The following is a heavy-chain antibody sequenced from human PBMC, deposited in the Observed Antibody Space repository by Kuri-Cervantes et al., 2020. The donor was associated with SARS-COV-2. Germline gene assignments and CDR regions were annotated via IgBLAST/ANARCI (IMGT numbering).Heavy chain of an antibody. J-gene: IGHJ5*02. CDR2: IYYSGST. V-gene: IGHV4-34*01. CDR1: DGSFSGYY. D-gene: IGHD3-22*01. CDR3: ARGLYYYDSSGP. Sequence: GSLRLSCVVYDGSFSGYYWSWICQPPGKGLEWIGSIYYSGSTYYNPSLKSRVTISVDTSKSQFSLKLSSVTAADTAVYYCARGLYYYDSSGPWGQGTLVTVSS.